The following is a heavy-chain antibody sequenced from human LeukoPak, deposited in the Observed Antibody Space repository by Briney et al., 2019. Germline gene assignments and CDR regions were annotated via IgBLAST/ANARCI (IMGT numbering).Heavy chain of an antibody. J-gene: IGHJ4*02. CDR3: ARRTDGYNLGEYYFDY. CDR2: IYYSGST. Sequence: SEPLSLTCPVSGGSISSSSYYWGWIRQPPGKGLEWIGSIYYSGSTYYNPSLKSRVTISVDTSKNQFSLKLSSVTAADTAVYYCARRTDGYNLGEYYFDYWGQGTLVTVSS. V-gene: IGHV4-39*01. CDR1: GGSISSSSYY. D-gene: IGHD5-24*01.